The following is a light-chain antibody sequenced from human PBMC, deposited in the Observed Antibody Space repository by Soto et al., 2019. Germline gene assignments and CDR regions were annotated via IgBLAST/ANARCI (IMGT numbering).Light chain of an antibody. Sequence: QSALTQPASVSGSPGQSITISCTGTSSDVAGYNYVSWYQQHPGKAPKLMIYDVSNRPSGVSNRFSGSKFGNTASLTISGLQAEDEADYYCSSYTSSNTHVVFGGGTKLTVL. CDR2: DVS. V-gene: IGLV2-14*03. CDR1: SSDVAGYNY. J-gene: IGLJ2*01. CDR3: SSYTSSNTHVV.